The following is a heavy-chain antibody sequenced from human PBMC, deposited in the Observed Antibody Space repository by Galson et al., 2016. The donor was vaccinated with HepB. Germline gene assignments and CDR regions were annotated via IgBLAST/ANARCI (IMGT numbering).Heavy chain of an antibody. CDR2: MYYTGST. CDR1: GGSVSSTSHY. Sequence: SETLSLTCTVSGGSVSSTSHYWSWIRQPPGKALEWIGFMYYTGSTNYNPSLEGRVTISIDTSSNQFSLNLSSVTAADTAVYYCARNFGKTQGYWGQGTLVTVSS. J-gene: IGHJ4*02. CDR3: ARNFGKTQGY. D-gene: IGHD3-10*01. V-gene: IGHV4-61*01.